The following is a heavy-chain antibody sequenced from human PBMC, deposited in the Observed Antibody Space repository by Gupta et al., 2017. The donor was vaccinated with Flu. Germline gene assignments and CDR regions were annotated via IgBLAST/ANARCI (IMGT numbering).Heavy chain of an antibody. CDR2: SHHSGST. J-gene: IGHJ6*03. D-gene: IGHD3-3*01. CDR3: AKYYSFCKDENYYVDV. Sequence: QAPGKGLEWIGYSHHSGSTNYNPSLKSRVVMSVDTSRSQFSLKVRSVTAADTAIYYCAKYYSFCKDENYYVDVWGKGTTVTVSS. V-gene: IGHV4-59*01.